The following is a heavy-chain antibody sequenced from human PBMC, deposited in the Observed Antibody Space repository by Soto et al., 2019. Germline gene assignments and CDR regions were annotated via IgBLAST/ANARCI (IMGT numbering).Heavy chain of an antibody. D-gene: IGHD3-10*01. J-gene: IGHJ5*02. Sequence: NPSETLSLTCTVSGGSISSGGYYWSWIRQHPGKGLEWIGYIYSSGSTYYNPSLKSRVTISVDTSKNQFSLKLSSVTAADTAVYYCAREEKMVRGVIITNWFDPWGQGTLVTVSS. CDR3: AREEKMVRGVIITNWFDP. CDR1: GGSISSGGYY. V-gene: IGHV4-31*03. CDR2: IYSSGST.